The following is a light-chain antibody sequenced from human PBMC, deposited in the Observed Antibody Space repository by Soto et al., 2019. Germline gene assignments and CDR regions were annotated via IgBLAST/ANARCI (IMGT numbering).Light chain of an antibody. CDR1: AFPKQY. Sequence: SYELTQPPSVSVSPGQTARITCSGDAFPKQYAYWYQQKPGQAPVLVIYKDSERPSGIPERFSGSSSGTTVTLTISGVQADDEADYYCQSADSSGTDVVFGGGTKLTVL. J-gene: IGLJ2*01. CDR3: QSADSSGTDVV. V-gene: IGLV3-25*03. CDR2: KDS.